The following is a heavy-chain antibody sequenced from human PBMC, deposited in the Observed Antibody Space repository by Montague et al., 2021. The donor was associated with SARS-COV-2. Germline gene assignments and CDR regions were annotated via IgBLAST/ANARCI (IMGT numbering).Heavy chain of an antibody. Sequence: SETLSLTCTVSGGSISSSSYYWGWIRQPPGKGLEWIGSIYYSGSTYYNPSLKSRVTISVDTSKNQFSLKLSFVTAADTAVYYCARQDPYSKQKFYYYYYMDVWGKGTTVTVSS. CDR3: ARQDPYSKQKFYYYYYMDV. CDR1: GGSISSSSYY. J-gene: IGHJ6*03. V-gene: IGHV4-39*01. CDR2: IYYSGST. D-gene: IGHD4-11*01.